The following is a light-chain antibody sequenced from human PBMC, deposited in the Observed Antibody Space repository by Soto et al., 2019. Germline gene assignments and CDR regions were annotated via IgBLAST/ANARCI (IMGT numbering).Light chain of an antibody. CDR1: SSDVGGYNY. Sequence: QSALTQPASVSVSPGQSITISCTGTSSDVGGYNYVSWYQQHPGKAPKLMIYDVSNRPSGVSNRFSGSNSGNTASLTISGFQAEDEADYYCSSYTSSSTGYVFGTGTKLTVL. CDR3: SSYTSSSTGYV. V-gene: IGLV2-14*01. CDR2: DVS. J-gene: IGLJ1*01.